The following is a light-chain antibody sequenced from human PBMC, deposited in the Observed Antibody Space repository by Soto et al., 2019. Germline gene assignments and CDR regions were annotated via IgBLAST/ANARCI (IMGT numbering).Light chain of an antibody. J-gene: IGKJ5*01. Sequence: EIVMTQSPATLFVSPWDRAILSCRAGQGVTTNFAWYQQKPGQAPRLLIYGASSRATGIPDRFSGSGSGTDFTLTISRLEPEDFAVYYCQQYGSSPTITFGQGTRLEIK. CDR1: QGVTTN. CDR2: GAS. CDR3: QQYGSSPTIT. V-gene: IGKV3-20*01.